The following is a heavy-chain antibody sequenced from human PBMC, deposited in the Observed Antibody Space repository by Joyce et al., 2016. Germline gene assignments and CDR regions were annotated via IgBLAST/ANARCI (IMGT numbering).Heavy chain of an antibody. V-gene: IGHV5-10-1*03. CDR3: ARKLRYLDWTYDAFDI. CDR2: IDPSDSYS. J-gene: IGHJ3*02. Sequence: EVQLVQSGAEVKKPGESLRISCKGSGYSFASYWITWVRQMPGKGLEWMGRIDPSDSYSNYSPSSQGHVTISADKSISTAYLQWSSLKASDTAMYYCARKLRYLDWTYDAFDIWGQGTMVTVSS. D-gene: IGHD3-9*01. CDR1: GYSFASYW.